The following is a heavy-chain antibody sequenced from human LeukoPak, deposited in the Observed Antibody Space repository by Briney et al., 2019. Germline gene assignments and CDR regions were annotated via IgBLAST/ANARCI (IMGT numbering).Heavy chain of an antibody. Sequence: PGGSLRLSCAASGFTFSSYWMHWVRQAPGKGLVWVSRVNPQGSGTSYTDSVKGRFTISRDNAKDALHLQMDNLRVEDTAVYYCARARWSSTGWFLGYWGQGTLVTVSS. D-gene: IGHD6-19*01. V-gene: IGHV3-74*01. CDR2: VNPQGSGT. J-gene: IGHJ4*02. CDR1: GFTFSSYW. CDR3: ARARWSSTGWFLGY.